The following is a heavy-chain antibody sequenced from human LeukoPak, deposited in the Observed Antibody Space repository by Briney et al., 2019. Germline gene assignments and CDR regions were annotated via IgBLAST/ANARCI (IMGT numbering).Heavy chain of an antibody. CDR1: GGSFSGYY. CDR2: INHSGST. J-gene: IGHJ4*02. Sequence: SSETLSLTCAVYGGSFSGYYWSWIRQPPGMGLEWIGEINHSGSTSYNPSLKSRVTISVDTSKNQFSLKLSSVTAADTAVYYCARCRAYSSSSPPDYWGQGTLVTVSS. CDR3: ARCRAYSSSSPPDY. D-gene: IGHD6-6*01. V-gene: IGHV4-34*01.